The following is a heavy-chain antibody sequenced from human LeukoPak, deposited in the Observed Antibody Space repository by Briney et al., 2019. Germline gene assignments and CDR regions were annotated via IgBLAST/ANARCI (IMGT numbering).Heavy chain of an antibody. CDR3: ARGKAVAGIPTLWAPYYYYMDV. D-gene: IGHD6-19*01. J-gene: IGHJ6*03. CDR1: GGTFSSYA. V-gene: IGHV1-69*06. CDR2: IIPIFGTA. Sequence: GSSVKVSCKASGGTFSSYAISWVRQAPGQGLEWMGGIIPIFGTANYAQKFQGRVTITADKSTSTAYMELSSLRSEDTAVYYCARGKAVAGIPTLWAPYYYYMDVWGKGTTVTVSS.